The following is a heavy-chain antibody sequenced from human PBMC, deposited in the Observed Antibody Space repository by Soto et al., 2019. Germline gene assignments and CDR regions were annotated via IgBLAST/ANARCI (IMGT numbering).Heavy chain of an antibody. V-gene: IGHV1-69*02. J-gene: IGHJ6*02. CDR1: GGTFSSYT. CDR2: IIPILGIA. Sequence: QVQLVQSGAEVKKPGSSVKVSCKASGGTFSSYTISWVRQAPGQGLEWMGRIIPILGIANYAQKFQGRVTNTAEKSTSTAYMELSSLRPEDTGVYYCARTRVPMVQGEMDVWGQGTTVTVSS. D-gene: IGHD3-16*01. CDR3: ARTRVPMVQGEMDV.